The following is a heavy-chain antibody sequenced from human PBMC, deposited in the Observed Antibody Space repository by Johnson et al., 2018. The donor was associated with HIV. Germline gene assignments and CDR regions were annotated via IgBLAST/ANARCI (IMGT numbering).Heavy chain of an antibody. CDR1: GFTFSSYA. Sequence: QVQVVESGGGVVQPGRSLRLSCAASGFTFSSYAMHWVRQAPGKGLEWVALISYDGSNKYYADSVKGRFTISRDNSKNTLYLQMNSLRAEDTAVYYCARDERDYYDSHAFDIWGQGTMVTVSS. D-gene: IGHD3-22*01. CDR2: ISYDGSNK. J-gene: IGHJ3*02. V-gene: IGHV3-30-3*01. CDR3: ARDERDYYDSHAFDI.